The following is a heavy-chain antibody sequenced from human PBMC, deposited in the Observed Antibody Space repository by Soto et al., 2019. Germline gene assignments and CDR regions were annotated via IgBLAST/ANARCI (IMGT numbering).Heavy chain of an antibody. J-gene: IGHJ4*02. V-gene: IGHV3-23*01. CDR1: GFTFSSYA. CDR3: ARRGPGTSVDY. D-gene: IGHD6-13*01. CDR2: ISGSGDST. Sequence: EVQLLDSGGGLVQPGGSLRLSCAASGFTFSSYAMNWVRQAPGKGLEWVSVISGSGDSTYYAASGKGRFPISRDDSKNTLYLQMNSLRTEDTAVYYCARRGPGTSVDYWGQGTLVTVPS.